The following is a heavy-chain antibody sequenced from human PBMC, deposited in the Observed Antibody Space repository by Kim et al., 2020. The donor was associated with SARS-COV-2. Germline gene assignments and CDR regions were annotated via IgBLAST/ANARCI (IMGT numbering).Heavy chain of an antibody. J-gene: IGHJ6*02. D-gene: IGHD3-22*01. CDR3: ARALARNYYDSSGYYHYHGMDV. Sequence: GGSLRLSCAASGFTFSSYDMHWVRQATGKGLEWVSTIGTAGDTYYPGSVKGRFTISRENAKNSLYLQMNSLRAGDTAVYYCARALARNYYDSSGYYHYHGMDVWGRGTTVTVSS. CDR2: IGTAGDT. CDR1: GFTFSSYD. V-gene: IGHV3-13*01.